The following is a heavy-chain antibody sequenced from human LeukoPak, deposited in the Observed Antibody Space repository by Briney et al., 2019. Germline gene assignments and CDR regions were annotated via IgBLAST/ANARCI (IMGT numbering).Heavy chain of an antibody. D-gene: IGHD1-26*01. J-gene: IGHJ4*02. CDR2: ISSSSSYI. CDR3: ARGLVGATGAYYFDY. Sequence: GGSLRLSCAASGFTFSSYSMNWFRQAPGKGLEWVSSISSSSSYIYYADSVKGRFTISRDNAKNSLYLQMNSLRAEDTAVYYCARGLVGATGAYYFDYWGQGTLVTVSS. CDR1: GFTFSSYS. V-gene: IGHV3-21*01.